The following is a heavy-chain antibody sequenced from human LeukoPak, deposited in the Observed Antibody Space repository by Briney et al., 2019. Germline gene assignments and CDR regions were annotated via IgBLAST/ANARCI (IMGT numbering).Heavy chain of an antibody. V-gene: IGHV5-51*01. CDR3: ARQILYSSSWYYWFDP. CDR2: IYPGDSDT. D-gene: IGHD6-13*01. J-gene: IGHJ5*02. Sequence: GESLKISCKGSGYSFTRYWIGWVRQMPGKGLEWMGIIYPGDSDTRYSPSFQGQVTFSADKSISTAYLQWSSLKASDTAMYYCARQILYSSSWYYWFDPWGQGTLVTVSS. CDR1: GYSFTRYW.